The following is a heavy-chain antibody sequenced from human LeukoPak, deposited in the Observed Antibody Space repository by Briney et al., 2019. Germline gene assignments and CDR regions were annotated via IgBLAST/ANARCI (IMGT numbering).Heavy chain of an antibody. D-gene: IGHD6-19*01. J-gene: IGHJ6*02. CDR3: ARDIRGYSSGSIYYYYGMDV. V-gene: IGHV4-59*12. Sequence: SETLSLTCTVSGGSISSYYWSWIRQPPGKGLEWIGYIYYSGSTNYNPSLKSRVTISVDTSKNQFSLKLSSVTAADTAVYYCARDIRGYSSGSIYYYYGMDVWGQGTTVTVSS. CDR1: GGSISSYY. CDR2: IYYSGST.